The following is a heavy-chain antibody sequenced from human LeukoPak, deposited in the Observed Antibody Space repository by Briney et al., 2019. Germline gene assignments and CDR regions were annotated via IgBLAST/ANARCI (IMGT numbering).Heavy chain of an antibody. J-gene: IGHJ4*02. D-gene: IGHD4-11*01. CDR3: VAEVIEVTMGDY. Sequence: GASVKVSCKVSGHTLSDLSLHWVRQSPGKGLKWMGGFDVEDGETIYAQEFEGRVIMTEDTATETAYMELSSLRSEDTAVYYCVAEVIEVTMGDYWGQGTLLTVSS. CDR2: FDVEDGET. V-gene: IGHV1-24*01. CDR1: GHTLSDLS.